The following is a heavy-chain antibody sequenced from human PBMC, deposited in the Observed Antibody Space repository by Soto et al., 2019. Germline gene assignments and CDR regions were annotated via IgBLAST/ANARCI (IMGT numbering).Heavy chain of an antibody. J-gene: IGHJ4*02. D-gene: IGHD3-10*01. CDR1: GFTFSSYA. Sequence: GGSLRLSCAASGFTFSSYAMSWVRQAPGKGLEWVSAISGSGGSTYYADSVKGRFTISRDNSKNTLYLQMNSLRAEDTAVYYCAKVVSGYYGSGSPEAGYWGQGTLVTVSS. CDR3: AKVVSGYYGSGSPEAGY. CDR2: ISGSGGST. V-gene: IGHV3-23*01.